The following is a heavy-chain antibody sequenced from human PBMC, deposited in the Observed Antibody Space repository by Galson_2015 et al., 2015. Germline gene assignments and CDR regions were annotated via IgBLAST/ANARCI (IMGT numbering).Heavy chain of an antibody. CDR1: GGSFSGHY. CDR3: ARSLGWIGYRYSGLDV. J-gene: IGHJ6*02. Sequence: SETLSLTCAVYGGSFSGHYWSWIRQPPGKGLEWIGEINHSGSKTYNPSLKSRATISVDPSKNQFSLTLISLTAADTAVYYCARSLGWIGYRYSGLDVWGQGISVTVSS. CDR2: INHSGSK. D-gene: IGHD3/OR15-3a*01. V-gene: IGHV4-34*01.